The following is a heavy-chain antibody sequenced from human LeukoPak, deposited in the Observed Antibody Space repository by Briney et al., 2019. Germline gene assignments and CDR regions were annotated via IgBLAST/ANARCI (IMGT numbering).Heavy chain of an antibody. Sequence: ASVRVSCTASGYTFTGYYMHWVRQAPGHGLEGMGIINPSGDSTNYAQKFQGRVTITRDTSASIVYIELSSLRSEDMAFYYCARESGEFGGSYFLDYWGQGTLVTVSS. J-gene: IGHJ4*02. D-gene: IGHD1-26*01. CDR1: GYTFTGYY. CDR3: ARESGEFGGSYFLDY. CDR2: INPSGDST. V-gene: IGHV1-46*01.